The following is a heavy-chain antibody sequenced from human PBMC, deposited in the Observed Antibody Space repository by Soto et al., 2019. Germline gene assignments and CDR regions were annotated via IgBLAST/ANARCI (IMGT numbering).Heavy chain of an antibody. D-gene: IGHD1-1*01. V-gene: IGHV3-23*01. CDR2: ISGSGGST. Sequence: PRGSLRLSCAASGFTFSSYAMSWVRQAPGKGLEWVSAISGSGGSTYYADSVKGRFTISRDNSKNTLYLQMNSLRAEDTAVYYCAKDPKNDGLTRLIDYWGQGTLVTVSS. J-gene: IGHJ4*02. CDR3: AKDPKNDGLTRLIDY. CDR1: GFTFSSYA.